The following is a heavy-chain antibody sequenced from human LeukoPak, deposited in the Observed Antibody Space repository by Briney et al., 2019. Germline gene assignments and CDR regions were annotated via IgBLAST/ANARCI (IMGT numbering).Heavy chain of an antibody. V-gene: IGHV4-59*11. Sequence: SETLSLTCAVYGGSLSGHFCSWIRQPPGKGLEWIGYIFYSGNTNYNPSLESRITISIDTSKNQFSLKLNSVTAADTAVYYCARDFGYDSSGYYPNWYFDVWGRGTLVTVSS. CDR1: GGSLSGHF. CDR2: IFYSGNT. D-gene: IGHD3-22*01. CDR3: ARDFGYDSSGYYPNWYFDV. J-gene: IGHJ2*01.